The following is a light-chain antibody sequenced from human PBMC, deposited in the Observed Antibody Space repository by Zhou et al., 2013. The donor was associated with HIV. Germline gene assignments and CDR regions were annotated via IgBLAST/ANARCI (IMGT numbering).Light chain of an antibody. CDR3: QQYGSSPRT. Sequence: EIVLTQSPATLSLSPGERATLSCRASQSVSSYLAWYQQKPGQAPRLLIYGASSRGTGIPDRFSGSGSGTDFTLTISRLEPEDFAVYYCQQYGSSPRTFGQGTKVEIK. CDR2: GAS. V-gene: IGKV3-20*01. CDR1: QSVSSY. J-gene: IGKJ1*01.